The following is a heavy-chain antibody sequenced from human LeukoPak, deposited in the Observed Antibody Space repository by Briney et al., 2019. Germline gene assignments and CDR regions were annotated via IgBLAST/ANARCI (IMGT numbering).Heavy chain of an antibody. CDR1: GFTFSNAW. J-gene: IGHJ5*02. CDR3: TTDLLWFGELLYNNWFDP. D-gene: IGHD3-10*01. V-gene: IGHV3-15*01. Sequence: GGSLRLSCAASGFTFSNAWMSWVRQAPGKGLEWVGRIKSKTDGGTTDYAAPVKGRFTSSRDDSKNTLYLQMNSLKTEDTAVYYCTTDLLWFGELLYNNWFDPWGQGTLVTVSS. CDR2: IKSKTDGGTT.